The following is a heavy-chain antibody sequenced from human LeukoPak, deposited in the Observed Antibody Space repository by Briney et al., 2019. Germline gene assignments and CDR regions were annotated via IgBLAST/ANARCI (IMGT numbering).Heavy chain of an antibody. CDR1: GFTFSSYS. J-gene: IGHJ4*02. CDR2: ISSSSTI. V-gene: IGHV3-48*04. CDR3: AREVLLWSHFDY. D-gene: IGHD3-10*01. Sequence: GGSLRLSCAASGFTFSSYSMNWVRQAPGKGLEWVSYISSSSTIYYADSVKGRFTISRDNAKNSLYLQMNSLRAEDTAVYYCAREVLLWSHFDYWGQGTLVTVSS.